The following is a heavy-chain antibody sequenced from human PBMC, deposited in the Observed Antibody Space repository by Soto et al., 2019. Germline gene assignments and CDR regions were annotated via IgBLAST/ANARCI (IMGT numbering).Heavy chain of an antibody. CDR2: IYYSGST. J-gene: IGHJ5*02. D-gene: IGHD3-3*02. V-gene: IGHV4-39*01. CDR3: ASPKIAFYNWFDP. Sequence: SETLSLTCTVSRGSISSYYWGWIRQPPGKGLEWIGSIYYSGSTYYNPSLKSRVTISVDTSKNQFSLKLSSVTAADTAVYYCASPKIAFYNWFDPWGQGTLVT. CDR1: RGSISSYY.